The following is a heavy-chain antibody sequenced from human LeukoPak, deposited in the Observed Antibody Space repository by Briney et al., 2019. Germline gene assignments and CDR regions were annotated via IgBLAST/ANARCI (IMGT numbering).Heavy chain of an antibody. CDR3: ARNTYHYDSRGYFYFDY. CDR1: GYTFASYG. D-gene: IGHD3-22*01. Sequence: ASVKVSCKASGYTFASYGISWVRQAPGQGLEWMGWISAYNGNTNYAQRLQGRVTMTTDTSTSTAYMELRSLRADDTAVCYCARNTYHYDSRGYFYFDYWGQGTLVTVSS. J-gene: IGHJ4*02. V-gene: IGHV1-18*01. CDR2: ISAYNGNT.